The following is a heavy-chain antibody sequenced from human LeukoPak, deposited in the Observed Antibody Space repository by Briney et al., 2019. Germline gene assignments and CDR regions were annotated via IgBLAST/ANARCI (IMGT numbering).Heavy chain of an antibody. D-gene: IGHD3-22*01. V-gene: IGHV3-20*04. J-gene: IGHJ5*02. CDR3: AGYYYDSSRAFDL. CDR2: LNWNGAWT. Sequence: PGGSLRLSCAASGFKFDDYGMSWVRQAPGKGLEWVCDLNWNGAWTGYADSAKGRFTISRDNAKNSLYLQMNSLRAEDTALYYCAGYYYDSSRAFDLWGQGTLVTVSA. CDR1: GFKFDDYG.